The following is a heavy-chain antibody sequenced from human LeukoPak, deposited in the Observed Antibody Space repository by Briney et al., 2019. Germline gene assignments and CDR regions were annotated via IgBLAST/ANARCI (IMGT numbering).Heavy chain of an antibody. V-gene: IGHV3-21*05. J-gene: IGHJ4*02. CDR1: GFTFSSYA. D-gene: IGHD3-16*01. CDR2: IRSSSDT. CDR3: ARGRGAYDY. Sequence: PGGSLRLSCAASGFTFSSYAMSWVRQAPGKGLEWVSYIRSSSDTNYADSARGRFTISRDNAQNSLYLQMNSLRAEDTAVYYCARGRGAYDYWGQGTLVPLSS.